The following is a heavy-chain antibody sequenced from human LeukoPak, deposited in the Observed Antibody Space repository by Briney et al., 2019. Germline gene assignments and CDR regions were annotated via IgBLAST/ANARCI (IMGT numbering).Heavy chain of an antibody. D-gene: IGHD6-13*01. CDR1: GFTFSAFA. CDR3: VKDGSGMSQVD. CDR2: ISGSGGGT. V-gene: IGHV3-23*01. J-gene: IGHJ4*02. Sequence: GGSLRLSCAASGFTFSAFAMSWVRQAPGKGLEWVSAISGSGGGTYYADSVKGRLTISRDNSKNTLYLQMSSLRAEDTAVYYCVKDGSGMSQVDWGQGTLVTVSS.